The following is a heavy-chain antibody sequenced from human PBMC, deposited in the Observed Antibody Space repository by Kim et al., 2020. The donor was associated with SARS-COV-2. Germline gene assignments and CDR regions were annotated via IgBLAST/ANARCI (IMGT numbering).Heavy chain of an antibody. Sequence: SETLSLTCTVSGGSISSSSYYWGWIRQPPGKGLEWIGSIYYSGSTYYNPSLKSRVTISVDTSKNQFSLKLSSVTAADTAVYYCATIHPSFRFSPFSSFDPWGQGTLVTVSS. CDR3: ATIHPSFRFSPFSSFDP. CDR1: GGSISSSSYY. V-gene: IGHV4-39*01. D-gene: IGHD2-21*01. J-gene: IGHJ5*02. CDR2: IYYSGST.